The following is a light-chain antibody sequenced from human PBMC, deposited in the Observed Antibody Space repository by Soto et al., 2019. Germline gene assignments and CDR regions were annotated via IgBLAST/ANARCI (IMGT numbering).Light chain of an antibody. J-gene: IGKJ5*01. Sequence: EIVMTQSPATLSVSPGERATLSCRAGQSFRSNLAWYQQKPGQAPRLLIYGASRRATGIPDRFSGSASGTDFTLTISRLEPEDFAVYFCQQYSDLPMTFGQGTRLEI. CDR3: QQYSDLPMT. V-gene: IGKV3D-15*02. CDR2: GAS. CDR1: QSFRSN.